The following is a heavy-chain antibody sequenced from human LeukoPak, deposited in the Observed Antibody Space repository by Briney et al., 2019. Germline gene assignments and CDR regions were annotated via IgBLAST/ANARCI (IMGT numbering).Heavy chain of an antibody. J-gene: IGHJ6*03. CDR1: GYTFTSYD. Sequence: ASVKVSCKASGYTFTSYDINWVRQATGQGLEWMGWMNPNSGNTGYAQKFQGRVTITRNTSISTAYMELSSLRSEDTAVYYCAKAHGGYCSSTSCPNGYYYYYYTDVWGKGTTVTVSS. V-gene: IGHV1-8*03. CDR3: AKAHGGYCSSTSCPNGYYYYYYTDV. D-gene: IGHD2-2*01. CDR2: MNPNSGNT.